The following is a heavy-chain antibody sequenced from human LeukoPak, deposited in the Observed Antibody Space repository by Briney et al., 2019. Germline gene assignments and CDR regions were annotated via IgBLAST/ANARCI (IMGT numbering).Heavy chain of an antibody. CDR1: GFTFNKDG. CDR3: TKGDGGWYPIDY. V-gene: IGHV3-23*01. D-gene: IGHD6-19*01. J-gene: IGHJ4*02. CDR2: VNENGAET. Sequence: GGSLRLSCAASGFTFNKDGMSWVRQAPGKGLEWVSTVNENGAETHYADSVKGRFTISRDNSKNSVLLQMNSLRAGDTALYYCTKGDGGWYPIDYWGQGTLVIVSS.